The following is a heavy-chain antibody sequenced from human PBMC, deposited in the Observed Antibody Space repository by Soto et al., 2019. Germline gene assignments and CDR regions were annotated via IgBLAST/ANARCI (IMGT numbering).Heavy chain of an antibody. Sequence: SETLSLTCTVSGGSISSGGHYWSWIRQHPGKGLEWIGYIYYSGSTYYNPSLKSRVTISVDTSKNQFSLKLSSVTAADTAVYYCARVPRDYYYDSSGYYCYFDYWGQGTLVTVSS. CDR1: GGSISSGGHY. V-gene: IGHV4-31*03. CDR3: ARVPRDYYYDSSGYYCYFDY. J-gene: IGHJ4*02. D-gene: IGHD3-22*01. CDR2: IYYSGST.